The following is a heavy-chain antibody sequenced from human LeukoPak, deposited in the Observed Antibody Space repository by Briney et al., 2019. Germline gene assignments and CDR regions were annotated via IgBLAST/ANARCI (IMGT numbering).Heavy chain of an antibody. CDR2: INPNSGGT. V-gene: IGHV1-2*02. D-gene: IGHD6-19*01. CDR1: GYTFTGYY. Sequence: ASVKVSCKASGYTFTGYYMHWVRQAPGQGLEWMGWINPNSGGTNYAQKFKGRVTMTRDTSISTAYMELSRLRSDDTAVYYCASGLYEVAGPSRPHWGQGTLVTVSS. CDR3: ASGLYEVAGPSRPH. J-gene: IGHJ4*02.